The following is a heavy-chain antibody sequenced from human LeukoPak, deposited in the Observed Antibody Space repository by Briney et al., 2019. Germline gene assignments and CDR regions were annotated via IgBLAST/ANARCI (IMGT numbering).Heavy chain of an antibody. CDR2: ISGGGGST. D-gene: IGHD3-9*01. V-gene: IGHV3-23*01. CDR1: GFTFSSYD. J-gene: IGHJ4*02. CDR3: AKFYDNLTGYFDC. Sequence: GGSLRLSCAASGFTFSSYDMSWVRQSPGKGLEWVSAISGGGGSTYYADSVKGRFTISRDNSKNTLYLQMNSLRAEATAEYYCAKFYDNLTGYFDCWGQGTVVTVSS.